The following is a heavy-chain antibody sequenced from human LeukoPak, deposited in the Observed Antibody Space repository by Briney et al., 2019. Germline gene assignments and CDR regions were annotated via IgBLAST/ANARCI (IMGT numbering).Heavy chain of an antibody. CDR2: INHSGST. Sequence: SETLSLTCAVYGGSFSGYYWSWIRQPPGKGLEWNGEINHSGSTNYNPSLKSRVTISVDTAKNQFSLKLRSVTAADTAVYYCARNIAVAGRGDYMDVWGKGTTVTISS. D-gene: IGHD6-19*01. CDR3: ARNIAVAGRGDYMDV. CDR1: GGSFSGYY. V-gene: IGHV4-34*01. J-gene: IGHJ6*03.